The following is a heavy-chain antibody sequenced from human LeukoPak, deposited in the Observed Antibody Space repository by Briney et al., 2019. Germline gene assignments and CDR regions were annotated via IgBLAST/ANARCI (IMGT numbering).Heavy chain of an antibody. CDR2: INHSGST. CDR3: ARGGEEIVVVPLGS. V-gene: IGHV4-34*01. CDR1: GGSFSGYY. Sequence: PSETLSLTCAVYGGSFSGYYWSWIRQPPGKGLEWIGEINHSGSTNYNPSLKSRVTMSVDTSKNQFSLKLTSVTAADTAVYYCARGGEEIVVVPLGSWGQGTLVTVSS. J-gene: IGHJ4*02. D-gene: IGHD2-2*01.